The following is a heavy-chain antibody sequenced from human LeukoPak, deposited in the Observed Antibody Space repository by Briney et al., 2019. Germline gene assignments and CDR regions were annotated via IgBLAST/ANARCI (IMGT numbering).Heavy chain of an antibody. CDR1: GFTFSSYW. Sequence: PGGSLRLSCAASGFTFSSYWMSWVRQAPGKGMEWVANIKQDGSEKYYVDSVKGRFTISRDNAKNSLYLQMNSLRAEDTAVYYCARGHYYDSSGYWGYYFDYWGQGTLVTVSS. V-gene: IGHV3-7*01. J-gene: IGHJ4*02. D-gene: IGHD3-22*01. CDR2: IKQDGSEK. CDR3: ARGHYYDSSGYWGYYFDY.